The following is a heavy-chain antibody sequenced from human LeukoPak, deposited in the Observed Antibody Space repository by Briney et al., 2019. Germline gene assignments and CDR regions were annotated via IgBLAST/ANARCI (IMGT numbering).Heavy chain of an antibody. V-gene: IGHV3-21*01. CDR2: ISTSSSYI. D-gene: IGHD6-19*01. CDR3: ARGRVGQWLVDAFDI. Sequence: GGTLRLSCAASGFTFSTYTINWVRQAPGKGLEWVSSISTSSSYIYYADSVKGRFTISRNNAKNSLYLQMNSLRAEDTAVYYCARGRVGQWLVDAFDIWGQGTMVTVSS. CDR1: GFTFSTYT. J-gene: IGHJ3*02.